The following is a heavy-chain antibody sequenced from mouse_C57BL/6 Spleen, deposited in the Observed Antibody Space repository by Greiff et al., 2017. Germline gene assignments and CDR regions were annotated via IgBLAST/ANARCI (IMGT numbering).Heavy chain of an antibody. V-gene: IGHV1-81*01. CDR3: ARGSPDWYFDV. D-gene: IGHD1-1*01. CDR2: IYPRSGNT. J-gene: IGHJ1*03. CDR1: GYTFTSYG. Sequence: VKVVESGAELARPGASVKLSCKASGYTFTSYGISWVKQRTGQGLEWIGEIYPRSGNTYYNEKFKGKATLTADKSSSTAYMELRSLTSEDSAVYFCARGSPDWYFDVWGTGTTVTVSS.